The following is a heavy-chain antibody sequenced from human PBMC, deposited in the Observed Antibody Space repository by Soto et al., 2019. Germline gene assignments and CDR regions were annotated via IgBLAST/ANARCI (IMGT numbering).Heavy chain of an antibody. D-gene: IGHD6-13*01. CDR3: AIVYSSSWYSKGAPNYYYYGMDV. CDR1: GFTFSSYW. CDR2: IKQAGSEK. V-gene: IGHV3-7*05. J-gene: IGHJ6*02. Sequence: EVQLVESGGGLVQPGGSLRLSCAASGFTFSSYWMSWVRQAPGKGLEWVANIKQAGSEKYYVDSVKGRFTIARDNAKNSLYLQMNGVRAEDTAVYYCAIVYSSSWYSKGAPNYYYYGMDVWGQGTTVTVSS.